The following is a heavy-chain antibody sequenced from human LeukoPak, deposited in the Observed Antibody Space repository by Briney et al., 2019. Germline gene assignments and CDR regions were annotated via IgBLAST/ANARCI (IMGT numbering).Heavy chain of an antibody. CDR3: ARDSSHYLGSSDY. CDR2: ISESGDVT. D-gene: IGHD6-6*01. Sequence: PGGSLRVSCVVSGFTFSSYPMSWVRQAPGKGLEWASVISESGDVTHYADSMKGRFTISRDNTKNTLNLQMNSLRDEDTAIYYCARDSSHYLGSSDYWGQGTLVTVSS. J-gene: IGHJ4*02. CDR1: GFTFSSYP. V-gene: IGHV3-23*01.